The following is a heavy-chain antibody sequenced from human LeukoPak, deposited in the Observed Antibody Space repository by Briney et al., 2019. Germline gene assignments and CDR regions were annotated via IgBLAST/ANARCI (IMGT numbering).Heavy chain of an antibody. CDR3: ARVRKYDYVWGSYRSSLYFDY. D-gene: IGHD3-16*02. J-gene: IGHJ4*02. Sequence: SETLSLTCAVYGGSFSGYYWSWIRQPPGKGLERIGEINHSGSTNYNPSLKSRVTISVDTSKNQFSLKLSSVTAADTAVYYCARVRKYDYVWGSYRSSLYFDYWGQGTLVTVSS. V-gene: IGHV4-34*01. CDR2: INHSGST. CDR1: GGSFSGYY.